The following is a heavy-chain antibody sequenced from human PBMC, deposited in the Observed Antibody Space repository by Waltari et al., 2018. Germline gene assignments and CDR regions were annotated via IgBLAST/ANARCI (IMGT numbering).Heavy chain of an antibody. CDR1: VGSIRNANYY. CDR2: IYYNGNT. J-gene: IGHJ4*02. V-gene: IGHV4-30-4*01. CDR3: ARDFGYSSAD. Sequence: QVRLQESGPGLVKSSQTLSLTCTVSVGSIRNANYYWSGSRQSPGKGLEWIGDIYYNGNTNYNPSLKSRITISVDTSKNQFSLKLTSVTAADTAVYYCARDFGYSSADWGQGILVTVSS. D-gene: IGHD2-15*01.